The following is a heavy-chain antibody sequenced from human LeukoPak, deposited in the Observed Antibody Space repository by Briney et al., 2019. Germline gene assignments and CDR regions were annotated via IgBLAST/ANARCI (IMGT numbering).Heavy chain of an antibody. Sequence: GGSLRLSCEASGFTVSSNYMSWVRQAPGKGLXXXSFIYTGGDTYYADSVKGRFTISRDNFKNTVYLQMDSLRPDDTAVYYCARDPPVTTDYGMDVWGQGTTVTVSS. CDR3: ARDPPVTTDYGMDV. CDR2: IYTGGDT. D-gene: IGHD4-17*01. V-gene: IGHV3-66*02. J-gene: IGHJ6*02. CDR1: GFTVSSNY.